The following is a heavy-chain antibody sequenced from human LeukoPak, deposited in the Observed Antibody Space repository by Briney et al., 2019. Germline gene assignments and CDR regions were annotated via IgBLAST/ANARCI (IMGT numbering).Heavy chain of an antibody. J-gene: IGHJ6*02. CDR3: ARDVRCTSCRSAYGMDV. CDR1: GFSFSSYG. Sequence: HPGGSLRLSCAASGFSFSSYGMHWLRQAPGKGPESVALIRHDGTETYHADSVKSRFTISRDDSKSTFYLQMNSLRPEDTAVYYCARDVRCTSCRSAYGMDVWGQGTTVTVSS. D-gene: IGHD2-2*01. V-gene: IGHV3-30*03. CDR2: IRHDGTET.